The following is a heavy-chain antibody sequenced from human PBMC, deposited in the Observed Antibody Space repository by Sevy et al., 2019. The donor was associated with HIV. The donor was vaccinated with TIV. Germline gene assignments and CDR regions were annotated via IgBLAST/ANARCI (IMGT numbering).Heavy chain of an antibody. CDR3: ARVGRYSSSSGIHMFDY. J-gene: IGHJ4*02. V-gene: IGHV4-4*07. Sequence: SETLSLTCTVSGGSISSYYWSWIRQPAGKGLEWIGRIYTSGSTNYNPSLKSRVTMSVDTSKNQFSLKLSSVTAADTAVYYCARVGRYSSSSGIHMFDYWGQGTLVTVSS. D-gene: IGHD6-6*01. CDR1: GGSISSYY. CDR2: IYTSGST.